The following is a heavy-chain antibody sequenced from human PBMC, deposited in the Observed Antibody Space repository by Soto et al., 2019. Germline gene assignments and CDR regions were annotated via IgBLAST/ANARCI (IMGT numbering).Heavy chain of an antibody. Sequence: EVQLVESGGGLVQPGGSLRLSCAASGFTFSSYDMHWVRQATGKGLEWVSAIGTAGDTYYPGSVKGRFTISRENAKNSLYLQMNSLRAGDTAVYYCARESGSGSYYFDYWGQGTLVTVSS. D-gene: IGHD3-10*01. CDR1: GFTFSSYD. CDR2: IGTAGDT. J-gene: IGHJ4*02. CDR3: ARESGSGSYYFDY. V-gene: IGHV3-13*01.